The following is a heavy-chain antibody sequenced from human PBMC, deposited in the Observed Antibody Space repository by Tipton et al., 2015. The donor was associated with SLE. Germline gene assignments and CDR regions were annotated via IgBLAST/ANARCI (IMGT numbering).Heavy chain of an antibody. D-gene: IGHD6-13*01. CDR2: INHSGST. Sequence: LRLSCAVYGGSFSGYYWSWIRQPPGKGLEWIGEINHSGSTNYNPSLKSRVTISVDTSKNQFSLKLSSVTAADTAVYYCARGGGIAAADNYYYYYGMDVWGQGTTVTVSS. V-gene: IGHV4-34*01. J-gene: IGHJ6*02. CDR1: GGSFSGYY. CDR3: ARGGGIAAADNYYYYYGMDV.